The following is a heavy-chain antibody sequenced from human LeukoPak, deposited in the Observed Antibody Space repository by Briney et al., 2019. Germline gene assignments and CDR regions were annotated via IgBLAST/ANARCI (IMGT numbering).Heavy chain of an antibody. Sequence: SETLSLTCAVYGGSFSGYYWSWLRQPPGKGLEWIGEINHSGSTNYNPSLTSRVTISVDTSKNQFSLKLSSVTAADTAVYYCARRRITMIVMFDPWGQGTLVTVSS. CDR1: GGSFSGYY. CDR3: ARRRITMIVMFDP. V-gene: IGHV4-34*01. CDR2: INHSGST. D-gene: IGHD3-22*01. J-gene: IGHJ5*02.